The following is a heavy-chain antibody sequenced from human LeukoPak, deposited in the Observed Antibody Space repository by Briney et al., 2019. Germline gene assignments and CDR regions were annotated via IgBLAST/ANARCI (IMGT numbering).Heavy chain of an antibody. CDR1: GDSISSSGYY. V-gene: IGHV4-39*01. J-gene: IGHJ4*02. Sequence: SETLSLTCTVSGDSISSSGYYWGWIRQPPGKGLEWIGSINYSGSTYYNPSRKSRVTTSVDTSKSQFSLKLTSVTAADTAVYYCARTYYLDYWGQGTLVTVSS. CDR2: INYSGST. CDR3: ARTYYLDY. D-gene: IGHD3-16*01.